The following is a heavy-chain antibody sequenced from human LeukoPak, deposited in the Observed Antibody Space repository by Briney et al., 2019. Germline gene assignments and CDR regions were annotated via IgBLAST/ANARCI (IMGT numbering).Heavy chain of an antibody. CDR2: IYPGDSDT. Sequence: GESLKISCKGSGYSFTSYWIGWVRQMPGKGLEWMGIIYPGDSDTRYSPSFQGQVTISADKSISTAYLQWSSLKASDTAMYYCARQRCSSTSCYRSYYYYGMDLWGQGTTVTVSS. J-gene: IGHJ6*02. V-gene: IGHV5-51*01. D-gene: IGHD2-2*01. CDR1: GYSFTSYW. CDR3: ARQRCSSTSCYRSYYYYGMDL.